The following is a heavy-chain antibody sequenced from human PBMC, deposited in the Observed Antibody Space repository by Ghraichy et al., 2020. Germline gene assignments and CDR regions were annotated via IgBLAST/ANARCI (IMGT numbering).Heavy chain of an antibody. CDR1: GGSISSSSYY. V-gene: IGHV4-39*01. Sequence: SETLSLTCTVSGGSISSSSYYWGWIRPPPGKGLEWIGSIYYSGSTYYNPSLKSRVTISVDTPKNQFSLKLSSVTAADTAVYYCARRLDSSGYYYAFDYWGQGTLVTVSS. D-gene: IGHD3-22*01. CDR2: IYYSGST. CDR3: ARRLDSSGYYYAFDY. J-gene: IGHJ4*02.